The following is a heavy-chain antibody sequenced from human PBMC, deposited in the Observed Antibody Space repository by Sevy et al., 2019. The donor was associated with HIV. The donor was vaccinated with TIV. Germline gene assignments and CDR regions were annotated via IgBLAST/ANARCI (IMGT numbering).Heavy chain of an antibody. CDR2: IRSETGGGTT. V-gene: IGHV3-15*01. D-gene: IGHD3-22*01. Sequence: GGSLRLSCAASGLSFSNAWMAWIPQAPGKGLERVGRIRSETGGGTTDFAAFAKGKFTISRDDPKNTLYLQMNSLKTEDTAVYYCAIDHRRDGMIVVPFEKWGLGTLVTVSS. CDR1: GLSFSNAW. J-gene: IGHJ4*02. CDR3: AIDHRRDGMIVVPFEK.